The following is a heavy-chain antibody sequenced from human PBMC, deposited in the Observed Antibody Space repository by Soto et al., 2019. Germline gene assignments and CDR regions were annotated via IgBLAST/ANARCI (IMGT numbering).Heavy chain of an antibody. V-gene: IGHV4-59*08. D-gene: IGHD3-9*01. CDR2: KFYFGST. CDR3: ARHSPDFDWLSQFDY. CDR1: GGSISNYY. Sequence: SETLSLTCTVSGGSISNYYWSWIRQPPGKGLEWIGYKFYFGSTNYNPSLKSRVTISVDTSKNQFSLKLSSVTAADTAVYFCARHSPDFDWLSQFDYWGQGALVTVSS. J-gene: IGHJ4*02.